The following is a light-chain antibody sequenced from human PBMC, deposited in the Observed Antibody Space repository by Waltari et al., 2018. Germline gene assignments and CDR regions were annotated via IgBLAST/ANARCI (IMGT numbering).Light chain of an antibody. Sequence: QSVLTQPPSVSGAPGQRVTISCTGSSSNIGAGYDVHWYQQLPGTDPKLLIYDNNNRPSGVPDRFSGSRSGTSASLAITGLQAEDEADYYCQSYDRSLSGSVFGGGTKLTVL. J-gene: IGLJ2*01. V-gene: IGLV1-40*01. CDR3: QSYDRSLSGSV. CDR1: SSNIGAGYD. CDR2: DNN.